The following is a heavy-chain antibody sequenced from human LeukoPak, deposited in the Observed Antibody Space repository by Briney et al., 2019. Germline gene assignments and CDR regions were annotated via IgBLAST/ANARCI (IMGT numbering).Heavy chain of an antibody. CDR3: ARSPSRITRFLSWLSEYYFDY. CDR1: GGSFSGYY. CDR2: INHSGST. D-gene: IGHD3-10*02. Sequence: SETLSLTCAVYGGSFSGYYWSWIRQPPGKGLEWIGEINHSGSTNYNPSLKSRVTISVDTSKNQFSLKLSSVTAADTAVYYCARSPSRITRFLSWLSEYYFDYWGQGTLVTVSS. J-gene: IGHJ4*02. V-gene: IGHV4-34*01.